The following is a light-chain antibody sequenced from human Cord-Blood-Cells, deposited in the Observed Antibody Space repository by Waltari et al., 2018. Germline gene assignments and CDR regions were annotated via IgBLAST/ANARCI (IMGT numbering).Light chain of an antibody. V-gene: IGKV3-20*01. CDR3: QQYGSSPRT. Sequence: EIVLTQSPGTLSLSPGERANLSCRASQSVSSHYLAWYQQKPGQAPRLLIYGASSRATGIPDRFSGSGSGTDFTLTISRLEPEDFAVCYCQQYGSSPRTFGQGTKVEIK. CDR2: GAS. J-gene: IGKJ1*01. CDR1: QSVSSHY.